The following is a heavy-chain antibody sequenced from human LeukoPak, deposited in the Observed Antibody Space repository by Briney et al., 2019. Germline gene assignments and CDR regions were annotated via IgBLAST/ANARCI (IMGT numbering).Heavy chain of an antibody. CDR1: GGSISSSSYY. Sequence: SETLSLTCTVSGGSISSSSYYWGWLRQPPGKGLEWIGFFHHSGSTNYNPSFKSRVTISADTSNNHFSLRLTSVTAADTAVYYCAGGWLPDKNDFWGQGTLVTVSA. D-gene: IGHD5-24*01. CDR3: AGGWLPDKNDF. J-gene: IGHJ4*02. CDR2: FHHSGST. V-gene: IGHV4-61*03.